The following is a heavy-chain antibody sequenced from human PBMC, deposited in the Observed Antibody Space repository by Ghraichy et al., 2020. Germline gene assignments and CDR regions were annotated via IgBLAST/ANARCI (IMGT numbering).Heavy chain of an antibody. CDR1: GFTFDDYA. CDR3: AKDGSGPIDY. V-gene: IGHV3-9*01. CDR2: ISWNSGSI. D-gene: IGHD1-26*01. J-gene: IGHJ4*02. Sequence: LTCAASGFTFDDYAMHWVRQAPGKGLEWVSGISWNSGSIGYADSVKGRFTISRDNAKNSLYLQMNSLRAEDTALYYCAKDGSGPIDYWGQGTLVTVSS.